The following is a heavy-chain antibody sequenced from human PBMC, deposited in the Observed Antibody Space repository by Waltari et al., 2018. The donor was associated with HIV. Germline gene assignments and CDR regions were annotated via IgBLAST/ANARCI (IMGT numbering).Heavy chain of an antibody. J-gene: IGHJ5*01. CDR2: ISSDGTKT. V-gene: IGHV3-7*01. CDR3: ARESEWLYSAFFDF. D-gene: IGHD6-19*01. CDR1: GSAFKDHW. Sequence: QIMQSEGDRVRWGGYFSISCFASGSAFKDHWVSWIRQVPGGGLEWLAAISSDGTKTHYADSVKGRFTIVRNNGKNSIRLDMTNLGGADTGFYFCARESEWLYSAFFDFWGSGSLLTVSS.